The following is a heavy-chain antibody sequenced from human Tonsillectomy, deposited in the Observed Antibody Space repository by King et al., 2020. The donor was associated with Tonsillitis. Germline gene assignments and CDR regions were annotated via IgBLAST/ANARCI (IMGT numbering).Heavy chain of an antibody. J-gene: IGHJ3*02. Sequence: VQLVESGGGLVQPGGSLRLSCAASGFTFSSYWMHWVRQAPGKGLVWVSRINSDGSSTTYADSVKGRLTISRDNAKNTLYLQMNSLRAEDTAVYYCAREYHSTSVRAFYIWGQGTMVTVSS. CDR1: GFTFSSYW. D-gene: IGHD6-6*01. V-gene: IGHV3-74*01. CDR3: AREYHSTSVRAFYI. CDR2: INSDGSST.